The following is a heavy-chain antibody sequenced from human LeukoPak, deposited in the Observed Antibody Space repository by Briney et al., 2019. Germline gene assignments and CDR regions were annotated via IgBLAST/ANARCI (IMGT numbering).Heavy chain of an antibody. CDR3: ARDGVGATGAFDI. CDR1: GGSISSSSYY. D-gene: IGHD1-26*01. J-gene: IGHJ3*02. V-gene: IGHV4-39*07. CDR2: IYYSGST. Sequence: SETLSLTCTVSGGSISSSSYYWGWIRQPPGKGLEWIGSIYYSGSTYYNPSLKSRVTISVDTSKNQFSLKLSSVTAADTAVYYCARDGVGATGAFDIWGQGTMVTVSS.